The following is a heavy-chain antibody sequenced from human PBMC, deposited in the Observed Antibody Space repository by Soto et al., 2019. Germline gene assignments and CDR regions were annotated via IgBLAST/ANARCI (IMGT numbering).Heavy chain of an antibody. J-gene: IGHJ4*02. Sequence: GGSLRLSCAASGFTFSSYAMSWVRQAPGKGLEWVSAISGSGGSTYYADSAKGRFTISRDNSKNTLYLQMNSLRAEDTAVYYCARDSSGLSGFDYWGQGTLVTVSS. D-gene: IGHD6-19*01. CDR3: ARDSSGLSGFDY. CDR2: ISGSGGST. V-gene: IGHV3-23*01. CDR1: GFTFSSYA.